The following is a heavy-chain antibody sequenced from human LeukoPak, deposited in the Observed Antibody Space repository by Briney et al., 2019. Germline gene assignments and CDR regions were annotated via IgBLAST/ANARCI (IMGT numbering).Heavy chain of an antibody. CDR1: GGSLSNYY. J-gene: IGHJ4*02. Sequence: SETLSLTCTVSGGSLSNYYWSWVRQPPGEGLGWSGDIYYIGKTNYNPALKSPVTISVDTSKNQFSLKLNSVTAADTAVYYCARVRYCSTNRCYDREFDNWGQGTLVTVSS. CDR2: IYYIGKT. V-gene: IGHV4-59*01. CDR3: ARVRYCSTNRCYDREFDN. D-gene: IGHD2-2*01.